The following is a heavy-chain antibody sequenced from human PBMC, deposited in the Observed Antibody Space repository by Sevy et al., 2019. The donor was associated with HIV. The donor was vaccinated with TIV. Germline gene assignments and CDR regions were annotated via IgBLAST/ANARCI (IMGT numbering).Heavy chain of an antibody. J-gene: IGHJ6*02. V-gene: IGHV1-69*13. D-gene: IGHD3-22*01. CDR3: AGSYFDCSGYSPLFYYGMDV. Sequence: SVKVSCKASGGTFSNYAISWVRQAPRQGLEWMGGFIPMFHTANYAQKFQGKVTLNADGSTTTAYMELSSLSFDDTAVFYCAGSYFDCSGYSPLFYYGMDVWGQGTTVIVSS. CDR2: FIPMFHTA. CDR1: GGTFSNYA.